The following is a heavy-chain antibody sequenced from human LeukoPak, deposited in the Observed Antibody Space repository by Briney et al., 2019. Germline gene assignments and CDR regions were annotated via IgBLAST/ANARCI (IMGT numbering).Heavy chain of an antibody. CDR3: AKGDSYYDLLTCFDF. V-gene: IGHV3-23*01. Sequence: GGSLRLSCSASGFTFSPFSMNWVRQAPGKGLEWVSTFSGTSTLTYYADSVKGRFTISRDDSKNVLYLQMNSLRDEDTAVYYCAKGDSYYDLLTCFDFWGPGTLITVSS. CDR1: GFTFSPFS. D-gene: IGHD3-9*01. CDR2: FSGTSTLT. J-gene: IGHJ4*02.